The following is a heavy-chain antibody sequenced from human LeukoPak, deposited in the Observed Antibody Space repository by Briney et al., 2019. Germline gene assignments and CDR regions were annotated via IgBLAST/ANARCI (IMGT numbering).Heavy chain of an antibody. CDR2: MNPNSGNT. V-gene: IGHV1-8*02. D-gene: IGHD3-10*01. J-gene: IGHJ4*02. CDR1: GYTFTGYY. Sequence: ASVKVSCKASGYTFTGYYMHWVRQAPGQGLEWMGWMNPNSGNTGYAQKFQGRVTMTRNTSISTAYMELSSLRSEDTAVYYCARNLMVRGVNPRGAGYWGQGTLVTVSS. CDR3: ARNLMVRGVNPRGAGY.